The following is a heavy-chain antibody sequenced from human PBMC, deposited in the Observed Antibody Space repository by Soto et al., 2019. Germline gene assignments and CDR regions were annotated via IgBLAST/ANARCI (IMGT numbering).Heavy chain of an antibody. CDR3: ARASGLMDSSSWYWNYYYYGMDV. V-gene: IGHV1-8*01. CDR1: GYTFTSYD. CDR2: MNPNSGNT. Sequence: QVQLVQSGAEVKKPGASVKVSCKASGYTFTSYDINWVRQATGQGLEWMGWMNPNSGNTGYAQKFQGRVTMTRNTSISTAYMELSSLRSEDTAVYYCARASGLMDSSSWYWNYYYYGMDVWGQGTTVTVSS. D-gene: IGHD6-13*01. J-gene: IGHJ6*02.